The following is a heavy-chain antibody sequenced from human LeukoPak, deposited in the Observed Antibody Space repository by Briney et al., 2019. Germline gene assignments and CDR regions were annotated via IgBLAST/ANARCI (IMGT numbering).Heavy chain of an antibody. J-gene: IGHJ4*02. CDR1: GFSFSSSW. V-gene: IGHV3-7*01. D-gene: IGHD4-17*01. Sequence: GGSLTLSCAASGFSFSSSWMTWVRQAPGKGLEWVANMNQDGSAKGYVDSVKGRFTISRDNAKNSLYLQMNSLRAEDTAVYYCARDPAYGALDYWGRGTLVTVSS. CDR2: MNQDGSAK. CDR3: ARDPAYGALDY.